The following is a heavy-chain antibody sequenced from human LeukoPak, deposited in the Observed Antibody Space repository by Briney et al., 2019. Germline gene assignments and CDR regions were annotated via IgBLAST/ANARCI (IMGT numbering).Heavy chain of an antibody. J-gene: IGHJ6*03. D-gene: IGHD6-19*01. CDR1: GYTFTSYG. CDR2: ISAYNGNT. V-gene: IGHV1-18*01. Sequence: GASVKVSCKASGYTFTSYGISWVRQAPGQGLEWMGWISAYNGNTNYAQKLQGRVTMTTDTSTSTAYMELRSLRSEDTAVYYCARTGYSSGWYAYYYYYMDVWGKGTTVTISS. CDR3: ARTGYSSGWYAYYYYYMDV.